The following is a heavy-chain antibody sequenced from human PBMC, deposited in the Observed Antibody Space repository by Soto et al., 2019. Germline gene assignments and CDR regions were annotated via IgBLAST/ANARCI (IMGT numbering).Heavy chain of an antibody. CDR2: ISPYNGDT. Sequence: ASVKVSCKASGYSFTNYDISWVRQAPGQGLEWMGWISPYNGDTDYAQKLQGRVTMTTDTSTSTAYMELRSLRSDDTAVYYCARYCSSTSCDHYFDYWGQGTLVTVSS. CDR1: GYSFTNYD. D-gene: IGHD2-2*01. V-gene: IGHV1-18*01. CDR3: ARYCSSTSCDHYFDY. J-gene: IGHJ4*02.